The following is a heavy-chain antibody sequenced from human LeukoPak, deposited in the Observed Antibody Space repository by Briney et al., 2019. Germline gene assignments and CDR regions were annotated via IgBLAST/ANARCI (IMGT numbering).Heavy chain of an antibody. D-gene: IGHD3-22*01. CDR3: AKGSYYDSSGSFYFDY. CDR2: ISGSGDNT. CDR1: GFTFSTYA. Sequence: GGSLRLSCAASGFTFSTYAMSWARQAPGKGLEWVSGISGSGDNTYYADSVKGRFTISRDNSKNTLCVQVNSLGTEDTAAYYCAKGSYYDSSGSFYFDYWGQGTLVTVSS. V-gene: IGHV3-23*01. J-gene: IGHJ4*02.